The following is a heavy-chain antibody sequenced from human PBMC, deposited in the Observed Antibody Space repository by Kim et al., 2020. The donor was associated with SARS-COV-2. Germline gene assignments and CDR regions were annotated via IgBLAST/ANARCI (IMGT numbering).Heavy chain of an antibody. V-gene: IGHV3-7*01. CDR3: SRSEDY. CDR2: QYGRQI. J-gene: IGHJ4*02. Sequence: QYGRQIYYGDSVTCRFTISRDNAKNSLYLQMNSLRAEDTAVYYCSRSEDYWGQGTLVTVSS.